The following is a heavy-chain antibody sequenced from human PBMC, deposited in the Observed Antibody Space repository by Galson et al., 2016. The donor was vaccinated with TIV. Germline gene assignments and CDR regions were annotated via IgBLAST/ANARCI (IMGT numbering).Heavy chain of an antibody. Sequence: SLRLSCAGSGFTFSSYEVNWVRQTPGKGLEWVSLIYSSDTTSYADSVRGRFTISRDNSRNTLFLEMNSLRVEDTAIYYCAREGRGAAYPNHFHHWGQGTLVTVSS. CDR2: IYSSDTT. CDR1: GFTFSSYE. J-gene: IGHJ4*02. CDR3: AREGRGAAYPNHFHH. V-gene: IGHV3-53*01. D-gene: IGHD1-26*01.